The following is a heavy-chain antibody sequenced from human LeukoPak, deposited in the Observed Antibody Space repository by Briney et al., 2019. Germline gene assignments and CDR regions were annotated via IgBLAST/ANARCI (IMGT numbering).Heavy chain of an antibody. D-gene: IGHD3-22*01. CDR2: IYSGGST. J-gene: IGHJ4*02. CDR1: GFTVSSNY. Sequence: GGSLRLSCAASGFTVSSNYMSWVRQAPGKGLEWVSVIYSGGSTYYADSVKGRFTISRDNSKNTLYLQMNSLRAEDTAVYYCASSYYDSSGYHDYWGQGTLVTVSS. V-gene: IGHV3-66*01. CDR3: ASSYYDSSGYHDY.